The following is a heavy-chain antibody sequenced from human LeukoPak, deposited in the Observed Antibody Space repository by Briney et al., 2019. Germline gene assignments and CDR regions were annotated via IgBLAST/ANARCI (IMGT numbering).Heavy chain of an antibody. J-gene: IGHJ4*02. CDR1: GFTFSSYA. D-gene: IGHD3-22*01. V-gene: IGHV3-23*01. CDR2: ISGSGGST. CDR3: AKLPYYYDSSGPQGDY. Sequence: GGSLRLSCAVSGFTFSSYAMSWVRQAPGKGLEWVSAISGSGGSTYYADSVKGRFTISRDNSKNTLYLQMNSLRAEDTAVYYCAKLPYYYDSSGPQGDYWGQGTLVTVSS.